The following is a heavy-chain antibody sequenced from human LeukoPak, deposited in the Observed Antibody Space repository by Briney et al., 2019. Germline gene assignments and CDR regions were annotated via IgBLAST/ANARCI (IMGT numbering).Heavy chain of an antibody. D-gene: IGHD6-19*01. Sequence: GGSLRLSCAASGFIFNNYWMHWVRQTPGEGPLWLSRINGDGSSTSYANSEQGRFIISRDNAKNTLYLQMNSLRAEDTAVYYCTRQWHTPSDYWGQGTLVTVSS. CDR3: TRQWHTPSDY. J-gene: IGHJ4*02. CDR1: GFIFNNYW. CDR2: INGDGSST. V-gene: IGHV3-74*01.